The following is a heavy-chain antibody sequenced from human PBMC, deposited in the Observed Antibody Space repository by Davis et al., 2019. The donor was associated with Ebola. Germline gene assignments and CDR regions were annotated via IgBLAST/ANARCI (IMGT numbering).Heavy chain of an antibody. D-gene: IGHD7-27*01. J-gene: IGHJ4*02. CDR3: ARSTGEDDY. V-gene: IGHV1-18*04. CDR2: INPHNGNT. CDR1: GYTFTNYG. Sequence: AASVKVSCKASGYTFTNYGITWVRQAPGQGLEWMGWINPHNGNTNYAQNVQGRVTMTTDTSTSTAYMELTSLRSEDTAVYYCARSTGEDDYWGQGTQVTVSS.